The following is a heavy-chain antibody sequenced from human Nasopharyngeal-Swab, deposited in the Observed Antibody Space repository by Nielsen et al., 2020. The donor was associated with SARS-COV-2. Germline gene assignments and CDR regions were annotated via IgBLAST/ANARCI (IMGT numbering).Heavy chain of an antibody. CDR2: ISGSGSSR. V-gene: IGHV3-21*01. CDR1: GFAFSAYT. CDR3: VRGDRREY. Sequence: LKISCAAYGFAFSAYTMNWVRQAPGKGLEWVSSISGSGSSRYYAASLKGRFTISRDNAQNSLFLQINSLTAEDTAFYFCVRGDRREYWGLGTLVTVSS. J-gene: IGHJ4*02.